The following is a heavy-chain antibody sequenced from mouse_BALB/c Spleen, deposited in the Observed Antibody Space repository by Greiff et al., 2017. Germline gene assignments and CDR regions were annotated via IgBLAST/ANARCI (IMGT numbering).Heavy chain of an antibody. CDR1: GYSITSDYA. CDR2: ISYSGST. D-gene: IGHD2-10*01. J-gene: IGHJ3*01. CDR3: ARSVPYYVAY. Sequence: EVKLQESGPGLVKPSQSLSLTCTVTGYSITSDYAWNWIRQFPGNKLEWMGYISYSGSTSYNPSLKSRISITRDTSKNQFFLQLNSVTTEDTATYYCARSVPYYVAYWGQGTLVTVSA. V-gene: IGHV3-2*02.